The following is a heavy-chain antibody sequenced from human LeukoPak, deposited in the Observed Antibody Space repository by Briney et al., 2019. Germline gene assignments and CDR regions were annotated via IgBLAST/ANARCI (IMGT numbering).Heavy chain of an antibody. V-gene: IGHV3-30-3*01. Sequence: PGGSLRLSCAASGFTFSSYAMHWVRQAPGKGLEWVAVISYDGSNKYYADSVEGRFTISRDNSKNTLYLQMNSLRAEDTAVYYCARDQYGSGSPLFDPWGQGTLVTVSS. CDR3: ARDQYGSGSPLFDP. CDR2: ISYDGSNK. J-gene: IGHJ5*02. D-gene: IGHD3-10*01. CDR1: GFTFSSYA.